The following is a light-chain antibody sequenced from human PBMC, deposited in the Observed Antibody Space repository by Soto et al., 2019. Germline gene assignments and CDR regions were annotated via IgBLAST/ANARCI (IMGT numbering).Light chain of an antibody. CDR1: SGHNSYA. CDR3: QTWSTDIRV. V-gene: IGLV4-69*01. J-gene: IGLJ3*02. CDR2: LNSDGSH. Sequence: QYVLTQPPSASASLGASVKLTCTLNSGHNSYAIAWHQQQPEKGPRYLMKLNSDGSHSKGDGIPDRFSGSSSGAERYLTISSLQSEDEADYYCQTWSTDIRVFGGGTKLTVL.